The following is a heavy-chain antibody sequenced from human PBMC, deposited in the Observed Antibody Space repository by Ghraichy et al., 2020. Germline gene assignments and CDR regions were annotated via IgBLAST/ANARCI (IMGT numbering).Heavy chain of an antibody. J-gene: IGHJ4*02. CDR3: ARDDYDSSGYSTYYFDY. Sequence: GGSLRLSCAASGFTFSDYYMSWIRQAPGKGLEWVSYISSSSSYTNYADSVKGRFTISRDNAKNSLYLQMNSLRAEDTAVYYCARDDYDSSGYSTYYFDYWGQGTLVTVSS. CDR2: ISSSSSYT. D-gene: IGHD3-22*01. CDR1: GFTFSDYY. V-gene: IGHV3-11*06.